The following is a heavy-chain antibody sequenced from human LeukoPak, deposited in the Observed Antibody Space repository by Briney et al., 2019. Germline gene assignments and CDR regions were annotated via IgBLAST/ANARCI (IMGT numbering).Heavy chain of an antibody. D-gene: IGHD1-14*01. CDR1: GGSVKSPDSY. J-gene: IGHJ4*02. CDR3: ARGGSGGTY. Sequence: SETLSLTCSVSGGSVKSPDSYWSWIRQPPGKGLEWIGYIYYSGDTNYNSSLESRVTISVDTSKNQFSLKLTSVTAADTAVYYCARGGSGGTYWGQGTLVVVSS. CDR2: IYYSGDT. V-gene: IGHV4-61*08.